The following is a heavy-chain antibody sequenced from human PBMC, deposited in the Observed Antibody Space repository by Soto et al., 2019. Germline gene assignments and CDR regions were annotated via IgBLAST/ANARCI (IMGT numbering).Heavy chain of an antibody. J-gene: IGHJ6*02. CDR3: ARGSSIAGLYYGMDV. CDR2: NYYSGIT. D-gene: IGHD6-6*01. Sequence: SETLSLTCTVSGGSISSVGYCWTWIRQHPGKGLEWIGYNYYSGITYYNPSLKSRVTISLDTSKNQFSLKLSSVTAADTAVYYCARGSSIAGLYYGMDVWGQGTTVTVSS. CDR1: GGSISSVGYC. V-gene: IGHV4-31*03.